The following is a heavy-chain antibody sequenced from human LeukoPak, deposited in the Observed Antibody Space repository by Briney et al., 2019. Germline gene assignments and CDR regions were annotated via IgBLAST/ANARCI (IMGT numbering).Heavy chain of an antibody. J-gene: IGHJ5*02. CDR1: GFTFSSYS. CDR3: ARDSLLWFGELDWFDP. D-gene: IGHD3-10*01. CDR2: ISSSSSYI. V-gene: IGHV3-21*01. Sequence: PGGSLRLSCAASGFTFSSYSMNWVRQAPGKGLEWVSSISSSSSYIYYADSVKGRFTISRDNAKNSLYLQMNSLRAEDTAVYYCARDSLLWFGELDWFDPWGQGTLVTVSS.